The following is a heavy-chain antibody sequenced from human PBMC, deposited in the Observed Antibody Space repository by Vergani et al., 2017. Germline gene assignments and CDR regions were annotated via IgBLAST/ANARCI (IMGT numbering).Heavy chain of an antibody. D-gene: IGHD2-21*01. CDR2: IRSYMFGDGGTS. CDR1: GFTTGDYV. Sequence: EAQLAESGGGLVQPGQSLRLSCTASGFTTGDYVMSWFRQAPGQGLEWVGLIRSYMFGDGGTSEYAASVKGRFTSSRDESRGTVYLQMDRLGSADTAVYYCTRRIVVEPGIPRVDWLDPWGPGTLVTVSS. CDR3: TRRIVVEPGIPRVDWLDP. V-gene: IGHV3-49*03. J-gene: IGHJ5*02.